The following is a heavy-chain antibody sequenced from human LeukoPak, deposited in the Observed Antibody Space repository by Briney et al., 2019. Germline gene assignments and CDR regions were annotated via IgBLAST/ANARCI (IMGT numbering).Heavy chain of an antibody. Sequence: ASVKVSCKVSGYTLTELSMHWVRQAPGKGLEWMGGFDPEDGETIYAQKFQGRVTMTEDTSTDTAYMELSSLRSEDTAVYYCATGVRVGPLGTFDYWGQGTLVTVSS. V-gene: IGHV1-24*01. CDR1: GYTLTELS. J-gene: IGHJ4*02. CDR2: FDPEDGET. D-gene: IGHD1-26*01. CDR3: ATGVRVGPLGTFDY.